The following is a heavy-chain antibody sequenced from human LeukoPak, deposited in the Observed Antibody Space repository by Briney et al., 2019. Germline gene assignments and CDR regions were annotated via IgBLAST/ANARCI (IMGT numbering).Heavy chain of an antibody. D-gene: IGHD3-22*01. Sequence: GESLRLSCAASGFTFSSYAMHWVRQAPGKGLEWVANIKQDGSEKYYVDSVKGRFTISRDNAKNSLYLQMNSLRAEDTAVYYCAKDRGYSNYYMDVWGKGTTVTVSS. CDR1: GFTFSSYA. V-gene: IGHV3-7*01. J-gene: IGHJ6*03. CDR3: AKDRGYSNYYMDV. CDR2: IKQDGSEK.